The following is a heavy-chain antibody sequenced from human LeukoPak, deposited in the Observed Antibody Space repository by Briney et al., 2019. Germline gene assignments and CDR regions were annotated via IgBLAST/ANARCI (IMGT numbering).Heavy chain of an antibody. D-gene: IGHD3-22*01. CDR1: GLTFSSYA. CDR3: AKEVTMIVVARGGFDY. Sequence: GGSLRLSCAASGLTFSSYAMSWVRQAPGKGLEWVSAISGSGGSTYYADSVKGRFTISRDNSKNTLYLQMNSLRAEDTAVYYCAKEVTMIVVARGGFDYWGQGTLVTVSS. J-gene: IGHJ4*02. CDR2: ISGSGGST. V-gene: IGHV3-23*01.